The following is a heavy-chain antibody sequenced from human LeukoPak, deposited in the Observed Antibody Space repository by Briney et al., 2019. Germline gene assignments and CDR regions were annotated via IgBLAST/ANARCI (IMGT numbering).Heavy chain of an antibody. CDR3: ARAYDSGTYSTFDY. D-gene: IGHD3-10*01. CDR2: IQYDGSNK. J-gene: IGHJ4*02. Sequence: GGSLRLSCAASGFTFSSYGMHWVRQAPGKGLEWVAFIQYDGSNKYYADSVKGRFTISRDNSKNTVFLQMNSLRAEDTAVYYCARAYDSGTYSTFDYWGQGALVTVTS. V-gene: IGHV3-30*02. CDR1: GFTFSSYG.